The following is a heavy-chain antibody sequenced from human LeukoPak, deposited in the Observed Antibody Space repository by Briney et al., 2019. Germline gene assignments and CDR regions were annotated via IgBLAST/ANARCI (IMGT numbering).Heavy chain of an antibody. CDR1: GGSISPYY. D-gene: IGHD1-26*01. V-gene: IGHV4-59*01. CDR2: IYYTGST. CDR3: AKKTLGRDHAFDI. J-gene: IGHJ3*02. Sequence: KSSDTLSLTCTVSGGSISPYYWNWIRQPPGKGLEWVGYIYYTGSTNSNPSLRSRLTISLDTSKNQFSLKLNSVTAADTAVYYCAKKTLGRDHAFDIWGQGTMVTVSS.